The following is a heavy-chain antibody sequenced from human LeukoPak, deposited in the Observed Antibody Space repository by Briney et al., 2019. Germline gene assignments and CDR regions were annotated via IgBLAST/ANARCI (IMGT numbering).Heavy chain of an antibody. CDR1: GGSISCGGYS. Sequence: PSETLSLTCAVSGGSISCGGYSWSWIRQPPGKGLEWIGYIYHSGSTYYNPSLKSRVTISVDRSKNQFSLKLSSVTAADTAVYYCARDGYGSGSWYYFDYWGQGTLVTVSS. V-gene: IGHV4-30-2*01. D-gene: IGHD3-10*01. CDR3: ARDGYGSGSWYYFDY. J-gene: IGHJ4*02. CDR2: IYHSGST.